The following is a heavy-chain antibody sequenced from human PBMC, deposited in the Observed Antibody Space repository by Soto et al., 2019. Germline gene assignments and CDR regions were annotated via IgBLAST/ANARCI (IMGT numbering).Heavy chain of an antibody. Sequence: PTPTLTVSVTISGFSLSINKVGVDWIHQPPGTALEWLALIYWDDATRYSPSLTSRLTITKETSKNHVVLTKTNINTVDTATYFCAHSLGITIFGVVIAEFAPLGNGTLVPVSS. CDR2: IYWDDAT. CDR3: AHSLGITIFGVVIAEFAP. D-gene: IGHD3-3*01. J-gene: IGHJ5*02. CDR1: GFSLSINKVG. V-gene: IGHV2-5*02.